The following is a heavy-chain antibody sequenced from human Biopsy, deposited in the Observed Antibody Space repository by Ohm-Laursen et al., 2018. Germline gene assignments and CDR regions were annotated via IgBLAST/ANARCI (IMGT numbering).Heavy chain of an antibody. CDR2: RIPYFNTI. D-gene: IGHD2/OR15-2a*01. V-gene: IGHV1-69*01. CDR3: VGGQRGPPIGVTVPGDAFDL. J-gene: IGHJ3*01. CDR1: GVTFDTYA. Sequence: SSVKVSCNASGVTFDTYAFGWVRQAPGQGLEWMGGRIPYFNTIYYARNFQDRAVITADRSARTTDMQLSGLRPDDTAVYYCVGGQRGPPIGVTVPGDAFDLWGPGKMVTVSP.